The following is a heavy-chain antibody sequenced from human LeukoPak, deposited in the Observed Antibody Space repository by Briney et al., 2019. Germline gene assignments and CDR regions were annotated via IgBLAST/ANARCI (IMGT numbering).Heavy chain of an antibody. Sequence: GGSLRLSCAASGFTFSSYEMNWVRQAPGKGLEWVSYISSSGSTIYYADSVKGRFTISRDNAKNTLYLQMNSLTAEDTAVYYCARGSGIAVAVYFDYWGQGTRVTVSS. CDR2: ISSSGSTI. V-gene: IGHV3-48*03. D-gene: IGHD6-19*01. CDR1: GFTFSSYE. CDR3: ARGSGIAVAVYFDY. J-gene: IGHJ4*02.